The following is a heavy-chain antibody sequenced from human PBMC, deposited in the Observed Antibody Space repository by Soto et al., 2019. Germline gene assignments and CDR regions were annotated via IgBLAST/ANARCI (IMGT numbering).Heavy chain of an antibody. CDR1: GFTFSNYG. CDR2: IWYDGSNK. V-gene: IGHV3-33*01. Sequence: QVQLVESGGVVVQPGRSLRLSCAASGFTFSNYGMHWVRQAPGKGLEWVAVIWYDGSNKYYADSVKGRFTISRDNSKNTLYLQMNSLRVEDTAVYYCARDPQDPINMRVGIDYWGQGILVTVSP. CDR3: ARDPQDPINMRVGIDY. D-gene: IGHD3-22*01. J-gene: IGHJ4*02.